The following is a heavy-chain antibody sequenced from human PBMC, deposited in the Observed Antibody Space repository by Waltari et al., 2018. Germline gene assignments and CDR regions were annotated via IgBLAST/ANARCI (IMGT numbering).Heavy chain of an antibody. V-gene: IGHV4-39*07. CDR1: GGSISSSSYY. CDR2: IYYSGST. J-gene: IGHJ4*02. D-gene: IGHD7-27*01. Sequence: QLQLQESGPGLVKPSETLSLTCTVSGGSISSSSYYWGWIRQPPGKGLEWIGSIYYSGSTYSNPSLKSRVTISVDTSKNQFSLKLSSVTAADTAVYYCARAPHLTTDFDYWGQGTLVTVSS. CDR3: ARAPHLTTDFDY.